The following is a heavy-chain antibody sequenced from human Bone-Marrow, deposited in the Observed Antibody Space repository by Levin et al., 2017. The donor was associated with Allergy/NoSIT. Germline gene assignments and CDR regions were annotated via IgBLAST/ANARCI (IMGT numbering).Heavy chain of an antibody. CDR2: ISGSGATT. V-gene: IGHV3-23*01. CDR3: AKGGTYYDFWIFDS. J-gene: IGHJ4*02. CDR1: AFNINNYA. D-gene: IGHD3/OR15-3a*01. Sequence: GGSLRLSCAASAFNINNYAMTWVRQAPGRGLEWVSSISGSGATTYYADSVKGRVTMSRDNSKNTVYLQMDSLRAEDTAIYYCAKGGTYYDFWIFDSWGQGTLVTVSS.